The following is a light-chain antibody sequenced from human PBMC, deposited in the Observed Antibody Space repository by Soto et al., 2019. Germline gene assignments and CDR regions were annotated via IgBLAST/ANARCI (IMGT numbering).Light chain of an antibody. CDR1: QSVGGH. V-gene: IGKV3-11*01. J-gene: IGKJ5*01. CDR3: QQRNNWPPSIT. Sequence: EIVLTQSPVTLSLSPGERATLSCRASQSVGGHLAWYQQKPGQAPRLLIYDASDRATGIPARFSGSGSETDFTLTISSLEPDDFAVYYCQQRNNWPPSITFGQGTRLEIK. CDR2: DAS.